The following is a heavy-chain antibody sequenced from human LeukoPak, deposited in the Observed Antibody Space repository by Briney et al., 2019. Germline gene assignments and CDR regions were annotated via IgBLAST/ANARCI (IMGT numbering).Heavy chain of an antibody. Sequence: SETLSLTCTLSGGSFSSYYWSWIRQPPGKGLEWIGYIYYSGSTNYNPPLKSRVTISVDKSKNQFSLKLSSVTAADTAVYYCARDQRVTPHYYYMDVWGKGTTVTVSS. CDR1: GGSFSSYY. CDR2: IYYSGST. J-gene: IGHJ6*03. CDR3: ARDQRVTPHYYYMDV. D-gene: IGHD4-23*01. V-gene: IGHV4-59*12.